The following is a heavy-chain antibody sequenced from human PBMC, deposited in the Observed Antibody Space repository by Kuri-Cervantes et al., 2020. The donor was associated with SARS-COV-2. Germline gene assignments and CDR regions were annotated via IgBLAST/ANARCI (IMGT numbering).Heavy chain of an antibody. J-gene: IGHJ6*03. D-gene: IGHD6-13*01. CDR2: ISSTSSYI. CDR1: AFTFNNYG. Sequence: GESQKISCAASAFTFNNYGMSWVRQAPGKGLEWVSSISSTSSYIYYADSVKGRFTISRDNVKNSLYLQMNSLRAEDTAVYYCARDCSSPYKYYYYYYMDVWGKGTTVTVSS. CDR3: ARDCSSPYKYYYYYYMDV. V-gene: IGHV3-21*01.